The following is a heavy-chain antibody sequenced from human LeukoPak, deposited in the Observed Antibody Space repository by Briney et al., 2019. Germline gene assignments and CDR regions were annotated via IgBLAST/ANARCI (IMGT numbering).Heavy chain of an antibody. CDR1: GFTFSSYW. J-gene: IGHJ4*02. CDR2: IKQDGSEK. D-gene: IGHD3-22*01. Sequence: SGGSLRLSCAASGFTFSSYWMSWVRQAPGKGLEWVANIKQDGSEKYYVDSVKGRFTISRDNAKNSLYLQMNSLRAEDTAVYYCATVDYYDSSGCYPPFDYWGQGTLVTVSS. CDR3: ATVDYYDSSGCYPPFDY. V-gene: IGHV3-7*01.